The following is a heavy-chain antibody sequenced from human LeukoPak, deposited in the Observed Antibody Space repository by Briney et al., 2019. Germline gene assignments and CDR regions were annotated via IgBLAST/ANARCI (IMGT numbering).Heavy chain of an antibody. Sequence: SETLSLTCTVSGGSISSSSYYWGWIRQPPGKGLEWIGSIYYSGSTYYNPSLKSRVTITVDKSKNQFSLKLSSVTAADTAVYYCARLGITLVRGVTLYSFDYWGQGTLVTVSS. V-gene: IGHV4-39*07. CDR2: IYYSGST. J-gene: IGHJ4*02. CDR3: ARLGITLVRGVTLYSFDY. D-gene: IGHD3-10*01. CDR1: GGSISSSSYY.